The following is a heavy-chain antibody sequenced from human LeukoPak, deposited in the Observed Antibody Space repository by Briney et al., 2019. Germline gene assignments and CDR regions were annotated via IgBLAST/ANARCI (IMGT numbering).Heavy chain of an antibody. CDR2: ISYDGSNK. J-gene: IGHJ4*02. CDR3: ASSAGELPHYVVY. Sequence: PGRSLRLSCAASGFTFSSYGMHWVRQAPGKGLEWVAVISYDGSNKYYADSVKGRFTISRDNSKNTLYLQMNSLRVEDTAVYYCASSAGELPHYVVYWGQGTLVTVSS. CDR1: GFTFSSYG. D-gene: IGHD1-26*01. V-gene: IGHV3-30*19.